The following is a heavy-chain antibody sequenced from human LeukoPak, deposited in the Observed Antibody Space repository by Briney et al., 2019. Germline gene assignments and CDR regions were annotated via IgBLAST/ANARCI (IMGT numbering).Heavy chain of an antibody. CDR1: GGTFSAYW. CDR2: INEDGSVK. J-gene: IGHJ4*02. D-gene: IGHD2-21*02. V-gene: IGHV3-7*01. CDR3: PKVPRDSDCY. Sequence: PGGSLRLSCAVSGGTFSAYWMAWVRQSPGKGLEWVAEINEDGSVKYYVDSMKGGLTISRDNARNSLYLQMNSLGPEDRAVYYCPKVPRDSDCYWGQGTLVTVSS.